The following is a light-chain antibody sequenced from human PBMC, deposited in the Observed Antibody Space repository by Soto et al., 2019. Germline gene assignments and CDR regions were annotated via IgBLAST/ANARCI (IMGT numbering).Light chain of an antibody. CDR1: SSDIGTYSS. CDR3: SSYAGSNNYV. J-gene: IGLJ1*01. V-gene: IGLV2-8*01. CDR2: EVS. Sequence: QSALTQPPSASGSPGQSVTISCTGTSSDIGTYSSITWYQQYPGKAPKLMIYEVSKRPSGVPDRFSGSKSGNTASLTVSGLQAEDEADYYCSSYAGSNNYVFGTGTKLTVL.